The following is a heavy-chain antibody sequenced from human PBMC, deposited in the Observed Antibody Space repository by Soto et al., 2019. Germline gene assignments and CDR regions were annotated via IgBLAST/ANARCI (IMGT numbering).Heavy chain of an antibody. D-gene: IGHD6-13*01. J-gene: IGHJ5*02. V-gene: IGHV4-39*01. CDR1: GGSISSSSYY. CDR3: ARRVGQQLVTKTVENWFDP. CDR2: IYYSGST. Sequence: PSETLSLTCTVSGGSISSSSYYWGWIRQPPGKGLEWIGSIYYSGSTYYNPSLKSRVTISVDTSKNQFSLKLSSVTAADTAVYYCARRVGQQLVTKTVENWFDPWGQGTLVTVS.